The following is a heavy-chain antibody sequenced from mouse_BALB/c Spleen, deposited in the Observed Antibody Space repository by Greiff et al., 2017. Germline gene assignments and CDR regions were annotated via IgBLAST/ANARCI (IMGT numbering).Heavy chain of an antibody. CDR1: GFTFSSYA. J-gene: IGHJ2*01. V-gene: IGHV5-6-5*01. Sequence: EVHLVESGGGLVQPGGSRKLSCAASGFTFSSYAMSWVRQTPEKRLEWVASISSGGSTYYPDSVKGRFTISRDNARNILYLQMSSLRSEDTAMYYCARRAGYFDYWGQGTTLTVSS. CDR3: ARRAGYFDY. CDR2: ISSGGST. D-gene: IGHD3-3*01.